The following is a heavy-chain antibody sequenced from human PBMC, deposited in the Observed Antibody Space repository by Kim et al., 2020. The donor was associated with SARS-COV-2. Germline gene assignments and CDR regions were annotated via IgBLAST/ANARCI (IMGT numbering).Heavy chain of an antibody. CDR1: GGSISSYY. D-gene: IGHD6-13*01. J-gene: IGHJ6*03. CDR3: ARIAAAGTGYMDV. Sequence: SETLSLTCTVSGGSISSYYWSWIRQPPGKGLEWIGYIYYSGSTNYNPSLKSRVTISVDTSKNQFSLKLSSVTAADTAVYYCARIAAAGTGYMDVWGKGTTVTVSS. CDR2: IYYSGST. V-gene: IGHV4-59*08.